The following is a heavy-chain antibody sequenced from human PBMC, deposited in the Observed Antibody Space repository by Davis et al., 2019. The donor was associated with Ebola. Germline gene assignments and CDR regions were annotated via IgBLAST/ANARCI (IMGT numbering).Heavy chain of an antibody. V-gene: IGHV4-31*03. CDR3: ARGYGFLEWLLFFDY. J-gene: IGHJ4*02. D-gene: IGHD3-3*01. CDR1: GGSISSGGYY. Sequence: SETLSLTCTVSGGSISSGGYYWSWIRQHPGKGLEWIGYIYYSGSTYYNPSLKSRVTISVDTSKNQFSLKLSSVTAADTAVYYCARGYGFLEWLLFFDYWGQGTLVTVSS. CDR2: IYYSGST.